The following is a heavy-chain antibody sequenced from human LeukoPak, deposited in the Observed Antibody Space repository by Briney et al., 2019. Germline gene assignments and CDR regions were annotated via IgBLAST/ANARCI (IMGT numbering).Heavy chain of an antibody. CDR1: GGSMSSSSYY. CDR2: IYYKGST. CDR3: ARVGGSFYGVRILEY. Sequence: SETLSLTCTVSGGSMSSSSYYWGWIRQTPGKGLEWIGSIYYKGSTYYNPSLKSPVTISLNTYKTLFSLKMSSVTAADTAVYFCARVGGSFYGVRILEYWGQGTLVTVSS. D-gene: IGHD2/OR15-2a*01. J-gene: IGHJ4*02. V-gene: IGHV4-39*07.